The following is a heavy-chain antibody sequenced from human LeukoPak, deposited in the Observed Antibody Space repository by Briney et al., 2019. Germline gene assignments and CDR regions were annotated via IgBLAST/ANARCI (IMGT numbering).Heavy chain of an antibody. V-gene: IGHV3-30-3*01. Sequence: PGGSLRLSCAASGFTFSSYAMHWVRQAPGKGLEWVAVISYDGSNKYYADSVKGRFTISRDNSKNTLYLQMNSLRAEDTAVYYCARGTYDFWSGYYLVYWGQGTLVTVSS. CDR1: GFTFSSYA. CDR3: ARGTYDFWSGYYLVY. CDR2: ISYDGSNK. D-gene: IGHD3-3*01. J-gene: IGHJ4*02.